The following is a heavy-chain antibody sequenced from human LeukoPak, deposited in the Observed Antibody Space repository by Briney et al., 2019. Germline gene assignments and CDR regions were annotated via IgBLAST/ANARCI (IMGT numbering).Heavy chain of an antibody. V-gene: IGHV3-7*03. J-gene: IGHJ4*02. D-gene: IGHD3-10*01. CDR3: ARDRGLKNIIDVAEVDY. CDR2: IKTDGSET. Sequence: GGSLRLSCAASGFNFRDHWMDWVRQAPGKGLEWVGHIKTDGSETYYLDSLRGRFSISRDNTNDALYLQMNSLRVEDTAVYYCARDRGLKNIIDVAEVDYWGQGTLVTVSS. CDR1: GFNFRDHW.